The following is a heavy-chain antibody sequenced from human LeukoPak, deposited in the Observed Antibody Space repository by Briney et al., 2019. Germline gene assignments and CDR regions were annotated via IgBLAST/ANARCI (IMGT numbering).Heavy chain of an antibody. CDR1: GFTVSSKY. V-gene: IGHV3-53*01. CDR2: MYSAGNT. D-gene: IGHD4-17*01. J-gene: IGHJ4*02. CDR3: AKSRSDYGDFDC. Sequence: GGSLRLSCAASGFTVSSKYMSWVRQAPGKGLEWVSVMYSAGNTYYADSVRGRFTISRDDSENTLFLQMTYLRAEDTAVYYCAKSRSDYGDFDCWGQGTLVTVSS.